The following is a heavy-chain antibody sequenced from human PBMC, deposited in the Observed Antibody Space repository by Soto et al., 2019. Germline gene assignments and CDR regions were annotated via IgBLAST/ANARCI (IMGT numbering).Heavy chain of an antibody. Sequence: GAAVKVSCKASGCTFTRYDINWVRQATGQGLEWMGWMNPNNGNTGYAQKFQGRVTMTRNTSISTAYMELSSLRSEDTAVYYCARVVMTTVPASYYYGMDVWGQGTTVTVSS. V-gene: IGHV1-8*01. D-gene: IGHD4-4*01. CDR3: ARVVMTTVPASYYYGMDV. J-gene: IGHJ6*02. CDR1: GCTFTRYD. CDR2: MNPNNGNT.